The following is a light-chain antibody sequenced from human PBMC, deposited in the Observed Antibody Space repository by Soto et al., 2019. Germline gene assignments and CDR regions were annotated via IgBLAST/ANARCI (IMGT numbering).Light chain of an antibody. Sequence: ALTQPRSVSGSPGQSVTISCTGTSSDVGGYNYVSWYQQHPGKAPKLMIYDVSKRPSGVPDRFSGSKSGNTASLTISGLQAEDEADYYCCSYAGSYGVFGTGTKVTVL. V-gene: IGLV2-11*01. J-gene: IGLJ1*01. CDR2: DVS. CDR3: CSYAGSYGV. CDR1: SSDVGGYNY.